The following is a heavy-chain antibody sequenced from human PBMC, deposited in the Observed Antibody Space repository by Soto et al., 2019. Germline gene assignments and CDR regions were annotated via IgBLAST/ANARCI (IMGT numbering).Heavy chain of an antibody. CDR3: AREGKPLFRELVGWFDP. V-gene: IGHV1-3*01. CDR1: GYPFTSHA. J-gene: IGHJ5*02. Sequence: QVQLVQSGAEVKKAGASVKISCQASGYPFTSHAIYWVRQAPGQRPEWMGWINPANGNIKYSPKFQGRVTITRDTSASTAYMELRTLTSEDTGLYSCAREGKPLFRELVGWFDPWGQGTLLTVSS. CDR2: INPANGNI. D-gene: IGHD1-7*01.